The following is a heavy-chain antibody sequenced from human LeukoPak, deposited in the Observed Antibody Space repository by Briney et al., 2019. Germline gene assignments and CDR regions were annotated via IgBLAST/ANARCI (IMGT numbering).Heavy chain of an antibody. CDR1: GFTFSSYS. D-gene: IGHD3-9*01. CDR3: ARSDILTGYYADY. CDR2: ISSCSRYI. J-gene: IGHJ4*02. Sequence: GGSLRLSCAASGFTFSSYSMNWVRQAPGKGLEWVSSISSCSRYIYYADSVKGRFTISRDNAKNSLYLQMNSLRAEDTAVYYCARSDILTGYYADYWGQGTLVTVSS. V-gene: IGHV3-21*01.